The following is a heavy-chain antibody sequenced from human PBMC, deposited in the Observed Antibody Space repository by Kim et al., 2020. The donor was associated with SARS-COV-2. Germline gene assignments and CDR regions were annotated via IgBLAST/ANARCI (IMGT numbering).Heavy chain of an antibody. V-gene: IGHV4-59*08. Sequence: SETLSLTCTVSGGSISSYYWSWIRQPPGKGLEWIGYIYYSGSTNYNPSLKSRVTISVDTSKNQFSLKLSSVTAADTAVYYCARLLGYSSRSYYYYGMDVWGQGTTVTVSS. CDR1: GGSISSYY. J-gene: IGHJ6*02. CDR3: ARLLGYSSRSYYYYGMDV. D-gene: IGHD6-13*01. CDR2: IYYSGST.